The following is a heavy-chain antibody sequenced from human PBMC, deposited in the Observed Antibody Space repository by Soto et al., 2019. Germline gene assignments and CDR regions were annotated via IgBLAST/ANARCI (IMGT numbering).Heavy chain of an antibody. CDR2: IYYSGST. Sequence: QVQLQESGPGLVKPSQTLSLTCTVSGGSISSGGYYWSWIRQHPGKGLEWIGYIYYSGSTYYNPSLKSRVTXXXXXXXXXXXXXXXXXXXXXTXVYYCARSIVVVVAAKLAFDIWGQGTMVTVSS. D-gene: IGHD2-15*01. J-gene: IGHJ3*02. CDR1: GGSISSGGYY. CDR3: CARSIVVVVAAKLAFDI. V-gene: IGHV4-31*03.